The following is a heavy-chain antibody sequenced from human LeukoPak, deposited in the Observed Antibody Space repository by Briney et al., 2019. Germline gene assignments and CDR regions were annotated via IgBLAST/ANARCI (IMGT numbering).Heavy chain of an antibody. CDR1: GYTFTGYY. V-gene: IGHV1-2*06. J-gene: IGHJ3*02. Sequence: ASVKVSCKASGYTFTGYYMHWVRQAPGQGLEWMGRINPNSGGTNYAQKFQGRVTMTRDTSISTACMELSRLRSDDTAVYYCARGRRVGATGRGDFDIWGQGTMVTVSS. CDR3: ARGRRVGATGRGDFDI. D-gene: IGHD1-26*01. CDR2: INPNSGGT.